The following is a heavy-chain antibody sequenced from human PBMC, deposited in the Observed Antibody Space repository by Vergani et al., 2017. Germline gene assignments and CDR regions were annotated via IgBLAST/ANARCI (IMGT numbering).Heavy chain of an antibody. Sequence: EVQLVQSGAEVKKPGASLKISCKGSGYSFTSYWIGWVRQMPGKGLEWMGIIYPGDSDNKSSPSFQGQVTISVDKSIITAYLQWSSLKASDTAMYYCSRRDHYYQYIDVWGRGTTVTVSS. V-gene: IGHV5-51*01. J-gene: IGHJ6*03. CDR3: SRRDHYYQYIDV. CDR2: IYPGDSDN. CDR1: GYSFTSYW.